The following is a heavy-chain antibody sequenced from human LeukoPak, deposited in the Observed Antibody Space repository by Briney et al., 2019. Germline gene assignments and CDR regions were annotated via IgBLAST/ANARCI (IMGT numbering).Heavy chain of an antibody. CDR1: GFTFNNYA. D-gene: IGHD2-15*01. V-gene: IGHV3-23*01. Sequence: GSLRLSCAAAGFTFNNYAMSWVRQAPGKGLKWVSGISSGGSTYYADSVKGRFTISRDNSKNTLYLQMNSLRAEDTAVYYCAKQLGYCSDGSCYFPYWGQGTLVTVSS. CDR2: ISSGGST. CDR3: AKQLGYCSDGSCYFPY. J-gene: IGHJ4*02.